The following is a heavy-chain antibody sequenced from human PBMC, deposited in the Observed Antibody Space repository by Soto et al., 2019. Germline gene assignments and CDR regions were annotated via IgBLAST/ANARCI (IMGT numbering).Heavy chain of an antibody. D-gene: IGHD3-3*01. CDR3: ARGGYDFWSGSQVPDY. CDR1: GGSISSGDYY. J-gene: IGHJ4*02. V-gene: IGHV4-30-4*01. CDR2: IYYSGST. Sequence: SETLSLTCTVSGGSISSGDYYWSWIRQPPGKGLEWIGYIYYSGSTYYNPSLKSRVTISVDTSKNQFSLKLSSVTAADTAVYYCARGGYDFWSGSQVPDYWGQGTLVTVSS.